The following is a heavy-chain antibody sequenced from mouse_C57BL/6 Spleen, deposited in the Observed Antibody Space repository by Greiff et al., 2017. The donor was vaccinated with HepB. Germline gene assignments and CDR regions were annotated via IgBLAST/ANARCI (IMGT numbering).Heavy chain of an antibody. CDR2: INPGSGGT. V-gene: IGHV1-54*01. CDR1: GYAFTNYL. J-gene: IGHJ2*01. Sequence: VQLQQSGAELVRPGTSVKVSCKASGYAFTNYLIEWVKQRPGQGLEWIGVINPGSGGTNYNEKFKGKATLTADKSSSTAYMQLSSLTSEDSAVYFCQTAQATGVDYWGQGTTLTVSS. D-gene: IGHD3-2*02. CDR3: QTAQATGVDY.